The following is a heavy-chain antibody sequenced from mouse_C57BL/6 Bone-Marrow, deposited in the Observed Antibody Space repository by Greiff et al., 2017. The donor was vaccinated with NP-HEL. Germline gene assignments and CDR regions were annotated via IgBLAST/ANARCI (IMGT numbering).Heavy chain of an antibody. J-gene: IGHJ1*03. Sequence: DVHLVESGGGLVKPGGSLKLSCAASGFTFSDYGMHWVRQAPEKGLEWVAYISSGSSTIYYADTVKGRFTISRDNAKNTLFLQMTSLRSEDTAMYYCARGDDGYPHWYFDVWGTGTTVTVSS. CDR2: ISSGSSTI. D-gene: IGHD2-3*01. CDR1: GFTFSDYG. V-gene: IGHV5-17*01. CDR3: ARGDDGYPHWYFDV.